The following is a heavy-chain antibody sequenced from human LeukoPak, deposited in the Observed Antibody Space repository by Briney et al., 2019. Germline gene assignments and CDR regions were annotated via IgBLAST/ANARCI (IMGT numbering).Heavy chain of an antibody. V-gene: IGHV3-53*01. CDR3: ARTVTRGWYFDL. CDR1: GFTVSSNY. Sequence: LAGGSLRLSCAASGFTVSSNYMSWVRQAPGKGLEWVSVIYSGGSTYYADSVKGRFTISRDNPKNTLYLQMNSLRAEDTAVYYCARTVTRGWYFDLWGRGTLVTVSS. D-gene: IGHD4-17*01. CDR2: IYSGGST. J-gene: IGHJ2*01.